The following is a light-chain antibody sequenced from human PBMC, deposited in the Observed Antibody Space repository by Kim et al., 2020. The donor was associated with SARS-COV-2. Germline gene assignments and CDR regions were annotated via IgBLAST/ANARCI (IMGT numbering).Light chain of an antibody. CDR2: DAA. V-gene: IGKV3-15*01. Sequence: VSPGQTATLSRSASLTISSTLACYHQKGRQPPRLIIYDAATRATGIPSGFSGTGSGTEFTLTVSSLQSEDFAVYYCQQYNLWYTFGQGTKLEIK. J-gene: IGKJ2*01. CDR1: LTISST. CDR3: QQYNLWYT.